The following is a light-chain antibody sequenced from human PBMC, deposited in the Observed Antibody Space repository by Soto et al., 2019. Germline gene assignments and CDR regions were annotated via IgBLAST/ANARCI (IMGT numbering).Light chain of an antibody. J-gene: IGLJ1*01. Sequence: QSALTQPASVSGPPGQSITISCTGTSSDVGGYNYVSWYQEHPGKAPKLMIYDVSNRPSGVSNRFSGSKSGNTASLTISGLQAEDEADYYCSSYTSDSTYVFGTGTKVTVL. CDR1: SSDVGGYNY. V-gene: IGLV2-14*01. CDR3: SSYTSDSTYV. CDR2: DVS.